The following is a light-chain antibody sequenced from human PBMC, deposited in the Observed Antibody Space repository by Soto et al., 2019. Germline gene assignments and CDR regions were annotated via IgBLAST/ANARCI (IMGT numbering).Light chain of an antibody. CDR1: QSVSSN. CDR3: QQYNNWPWT. CDR2: AAS. V-gene: IGKV3-15*01. J-gene: IGKJ1*01. Sequence: EIVMTQSPATLSVSPGERATLSCRASQSVSSNLAWYQQKPGQTPSLLIYAASTRATGIPARFSGSGSGTEFTLTISSLQSEDFAVYYCQQYNNWPWTFGQGTKVEIK.